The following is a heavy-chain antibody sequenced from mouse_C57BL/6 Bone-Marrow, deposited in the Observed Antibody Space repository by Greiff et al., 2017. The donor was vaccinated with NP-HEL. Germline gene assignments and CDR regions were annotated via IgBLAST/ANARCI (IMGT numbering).Heavy chain of an antibody. J-gene: IGHJ3*01. V-gene: IGHV1-69*01. CDR2: IDPSDSYT. CDR1: GYTFTSYW. CDR3: ARSGGYYAGFAY. D-gene: IGHD2-3*01. Sequence: QVQLQQPGAELVMPGASVKLSCKASGYTFTSYWMHWVKQRPGQGLEWIGEIDPSDSYTNYNQKFKGKSTLTVDKSSSTAYMQLSSLTSEDSAVYYCARSGGYYAGFAYWGQGTLVTVSA.